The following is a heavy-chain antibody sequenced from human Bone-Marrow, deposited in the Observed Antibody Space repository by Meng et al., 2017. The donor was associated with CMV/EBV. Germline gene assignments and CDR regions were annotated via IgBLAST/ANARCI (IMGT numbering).Heavy chain of an antibody. D-gene: IGHD2-2*02. V-gene: IGHV3-20*04. CDR3: ARTLGYCSSTSCYTEYYFDY. CDR2: INWNGGST. CDR1: GFTFDDYG. J-gene: IGHJ4*02. Sequence: GESLKISCADSGFTFDDYGMSWVRQAPGKGLEWVSGINWNGGSTGYADSVKGRFTISRDNAKNSLYLQMNSLRAEDTALYYCARTLGYCSSTSCYTEYYFDYWGQGTLVTVSS.